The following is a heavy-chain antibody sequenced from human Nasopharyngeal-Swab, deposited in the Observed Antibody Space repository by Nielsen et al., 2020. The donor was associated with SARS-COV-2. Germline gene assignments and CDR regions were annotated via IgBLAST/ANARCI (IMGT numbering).Heavy chain of an antibody. V-gene: IGHV4-59*12. CDR3: AREVVGGLVDS. D-gene: IGHD1-26*01. J-gene: IGHJ4*02. CDR1: DASINTYY. Sequence: SETLSLTCTVSDASINTYYWSWIRQSPGKGLEWIGYFSYTGITNYNPSLKSRVTISVDMSKNQFSLKLSSVAAADTAVYYCAREVVGGLVDSWGQGTLVTVSS. CDR2: FSYTGIT.